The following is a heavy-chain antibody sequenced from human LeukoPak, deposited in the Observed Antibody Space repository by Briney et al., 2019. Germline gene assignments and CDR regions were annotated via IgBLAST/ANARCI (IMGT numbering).Heavy chain of an antibody. Sequence: GRSLRLSCAASGFTFSSYAMHWVRQAPGKGLKWVAVIWYDGSNKYYADSVKGRFTISRDNSKNTLYLQMNSLRSEDTAVYYCARNYLTGGEDGDWFDPWGQGTLVTVSS. D-gene: IGHD2-8*02. V-gene: IGHV3-33*01. CDR3: ARNYLTGGEDGDWFDP. CDR1: GFTFSSYA. J-gene: IGHJ5*02. CDR2: IWYDGSNK.